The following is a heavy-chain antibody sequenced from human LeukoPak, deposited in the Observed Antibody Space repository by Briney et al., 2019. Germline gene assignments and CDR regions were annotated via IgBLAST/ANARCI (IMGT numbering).Heavy chain of an antibody. Sequence: GASVKVSCKASGYTFTGYYMHWVRQAPGQGLEGMGWINPNSGGTNYAQKFQGRVTMTRDTSISTAYMELSRLRSDDTAVYYCARADRDGYNNFDYWGRGTLVTVSS. V-gene: IGHV1-2*02. CDR1: GYTFTGYY. D-gene: IGHD5-24*01. CDR3: ARADRDGYNNFDY. J-gene: IGHJ4*02. CDR2: INPNSGGT.